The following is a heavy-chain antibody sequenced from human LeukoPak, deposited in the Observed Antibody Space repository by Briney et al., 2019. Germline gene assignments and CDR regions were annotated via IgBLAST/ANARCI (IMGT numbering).Heavy chain of an antibody. J-gene: IGHJ5*02. Sequence: ASVSVSCKASGYTFTSYGISWVRQAPGQGLDLIGWISAYNGNTNYAQKLQGRVTMTTDTSTSTAYMELRSLRSDDTAVYYWARLPGGSYGSWFDPWGQGTLVTVSS. CDR2: ISAYNGNT. CDR1: GYTFTSYG. V-gene: IGHV1-18*01. CDR3: ARLPGGSYGSWFDP. D-gene: IGHD1-26*01.